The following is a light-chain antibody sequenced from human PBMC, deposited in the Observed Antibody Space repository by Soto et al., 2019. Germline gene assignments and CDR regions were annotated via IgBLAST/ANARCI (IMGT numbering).Light chain of an antibody. CDR3: QQYYSVSDT. CDR2: WAS. Sequence: DIVMTQSPDSLAVSLGERATINCKSSQSVLYSPNNKNYLAWYQQKPGQPPKLLIYWASTRESGVPDRFSGSGSGTDFTLTISSLQAEDVAVYYCQQYYSVSDTFGQGTKLEIK. CDR1: QSVLYSPNNKNY. V-gene: IGKV4-1*01. J-gene: IGKJ2*01.